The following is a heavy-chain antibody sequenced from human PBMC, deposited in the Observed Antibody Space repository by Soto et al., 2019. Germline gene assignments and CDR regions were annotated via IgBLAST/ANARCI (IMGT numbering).Heavy chain of an antibody. CDR2: IYYSGSS. CDR3: ARRRAFSNWYSGADAFDI. D-gene: IGHD6-13*01. V-gene: IGHV4-31*03. J-gene: IGHJ3*02. Sequence: QVHLQESGPGLVKPSQTLSLTCNVSGASVNGDAYYWSWIRQHPGKGLEWIGYIYYSGSSYYNPSLKSRVTISLDTSKNQFSLRLSSVTAADTAVYYCARRRAFSNWYSGADAFDIWGQGTMVTVSS. CDR1: GASVNGDAYY.